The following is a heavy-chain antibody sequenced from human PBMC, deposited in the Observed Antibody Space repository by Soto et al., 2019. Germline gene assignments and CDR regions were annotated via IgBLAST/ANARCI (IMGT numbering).Heavy chain of an antibody. V-gene: IGHV1-3*01. Sequence: ASVKVSCKASGYTFSSYAMHWVRQAPGQRLEWMGWINAGYGNTKSSQKFQDRVTISRDTSASTAYMELTSLRSEDTAVYYCARDAGDGTFDFWGQGTLVTVSS. CDR3: ARDAGDGTFDF. J-gene: IGHJ4*02. CDR1: GYTFSSYA. D-gene: IGHD7-27*01. CDR2: INAGYGNT.